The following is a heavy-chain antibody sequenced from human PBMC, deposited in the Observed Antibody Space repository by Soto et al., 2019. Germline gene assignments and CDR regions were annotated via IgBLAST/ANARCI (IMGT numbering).Heavy chain of an antibody. J-gene: IGHJ5*02. D-gene: IGHD5-12*01. CDR1: GYTFTSYG. CDR3: ARVDCLDILSSLWWFDP. CDR2: ISAYNGNT. V-gene: IGHV1-18*01. Sequence: QVQLVQSGAEVKKPGASVKVSCKASGYTFTSYGISWVRQAPGHGLEWMGWISAYNGNTNYAQKLQGRVTMTTDTSPSTADMQLRSLRSDDTAVYYCARVDCLDILSSLWWFDPWGQGTLVTVSS.